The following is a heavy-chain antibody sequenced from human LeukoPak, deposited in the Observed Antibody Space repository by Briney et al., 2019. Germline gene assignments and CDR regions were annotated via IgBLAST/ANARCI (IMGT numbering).Heavy chain of an antibody. CDR1: GFTVNTNY. D-gene: IGHD6-6*01. J-gene: IGHJ4*02. CDR2: ISSSSSYI. Sequence: PGGSLRLSCAASGFTVNTNYMSWVRQAPGKGLEWVSSISSSSSYIYYADSVKGRFTISRDNAKNSLYLQMNSLRAEDTAVYYCAGRAARGYFDYWGQGTLVTVSS. CDR3: AGRAARGYFDY. V-gene: IGHV3-21*01.